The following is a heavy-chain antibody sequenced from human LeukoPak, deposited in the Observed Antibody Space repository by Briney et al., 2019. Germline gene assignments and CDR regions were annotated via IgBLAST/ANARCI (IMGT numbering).Heavy chain of an antibody. CDR3: ATLRDTAMVTGDY. J-gene: IGHJ4*02. CDR2: ISSSSSTI. V-gene: IGHV3-48*04. Sequence: PGGCLRLSCAASGFTFSSYSMNWVRQAPGKGREWGSYISSSSSTIYYADSVKGRFTISRDNAKNSLYLQMNSLRAEDTAVYYCATLRDTAMVTGDYWGQGTLVTVSS. CDR1: GFTFSSYS. D-gene: IGHD5-18*01.